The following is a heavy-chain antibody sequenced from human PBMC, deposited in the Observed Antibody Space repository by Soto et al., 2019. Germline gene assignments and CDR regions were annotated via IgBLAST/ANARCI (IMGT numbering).Heavy chain of an antibody. CDR3: AKDRQWLRSFDY. CDR2: IYYSGST. J-gene: IGHJ4*02. D-gene: IGHD5-12*01. V-gene: IGHV4-31*03. CDR1: GGSISSGGYY. Sequence: SETLSLTCTVSGGSISSGGYYWSWIRQHPGKGLEWIGYIYYSGSTYYNPSLKSRVTISRDNSKNTLHLQMNSLRAEDTAVYYCAKDRQWLRSFDYWGQGTPVTVSS.